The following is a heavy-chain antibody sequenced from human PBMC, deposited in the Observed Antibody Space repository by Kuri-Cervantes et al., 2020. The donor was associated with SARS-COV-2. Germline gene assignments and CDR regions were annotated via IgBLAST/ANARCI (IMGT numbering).Heavy chain of an antibody. V-gene: IGHV1-69*13. Sequence: SVKVSCKASGGTLSLYTLNWVRQAPGQGLEWMGTIIPIFGTANYAQKFQGGVTIVADESTNTFYMDLNSLTSEDTAVYFCARGGITGTPQGFFYYAMDVWGQGTTVTVSS. CDR1: GGTLSLYT. CDR3: ARGGITGTPQGFFYYAMDV. CDR2: IIPIFGTA. J-gene: IGHJ6*02. D-gene: IGHD1-7*01.